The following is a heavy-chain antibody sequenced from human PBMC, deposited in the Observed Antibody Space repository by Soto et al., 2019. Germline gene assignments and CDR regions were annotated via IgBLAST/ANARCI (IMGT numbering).Heavy chain of an antibody. Sequence: SETLSLTCTVSGGSISSYYWSWIRQPPGKGLEWIGYIYYSGSTNYNPSLKSRVTISVDTSKNQFSLKLSSVTAADTVVYYCARAWSGYYTGFSYYYYMDVWGKGTTVTVSS. D-gene: IGHD3-3*01. J-gene: IGHJ6*03. CDR3: ARAWSGYYTGFSYYYYMDV. CDR1: GGSISSYY. CDR2: IYYSGST. V-gene: IGHV4-59*01.